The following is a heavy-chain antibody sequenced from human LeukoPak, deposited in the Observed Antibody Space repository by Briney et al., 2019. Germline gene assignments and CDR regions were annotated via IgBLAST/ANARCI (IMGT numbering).Heavy chain of an antibody. Sequence: GGSLRLSCAASGFTVSNNYMSWVRQAPGKGLECVSIIYSSGTTYYADSVKGRFTISRDNSKNTLFLQMNNMRAEDTAVYYCARDPNGDYVGAFEMWGPGTKVTVS. CDR3: ARDPNGDYVGAFEM. CDR2: IYSSGTT. J-gene: IGHJ3*02. V-gene: IGHV3-53*01. D-gene: IGHD4-17*01. CDR1: GFTVSNNY.